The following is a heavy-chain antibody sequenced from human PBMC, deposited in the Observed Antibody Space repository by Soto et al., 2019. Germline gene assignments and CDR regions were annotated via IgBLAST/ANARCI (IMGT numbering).Heavy chain of an antibody. CDR1: GYTFASYD. V-gene: IGHV1-8*01. Sequence: QVQLVQSGAEVKKPGASVKVSCKASGYTFASYDINWVRQATGQGLEWMGWMNPNSGNTGYAQKFQGRVTMTRNTXIXTXFMELSSLRSEDTAVYYCARGDRLENYGSASNWFDPWGQGTLVTVSS. CDR3: ARGDRLENYGSASNWFDP. CDR2: MNPNSGNT. D-gene: IGHD3-10*01. J-gene: IGHJ5*02.